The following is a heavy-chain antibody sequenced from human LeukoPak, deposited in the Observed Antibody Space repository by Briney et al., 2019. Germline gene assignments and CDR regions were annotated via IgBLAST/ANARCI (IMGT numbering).Heavy chain of an antibody. D-gene: IGHD3-22*01. Sequence: KPSETLSLTCTVSGYSISSGYYWGWIRQPPGKGLEWIGYIYYSGSTNYNPSLKSRVTISVDTSKNQFSLKLSSVTAADTAVYYCARDRRYYDSSGYFDYWGQGTLVTVSS. CDR2: IYYSGST. CDR3: ARDRRYYDSSGYFDY. V-gene: IGHV4-61*01. CDR1: GYSISSGYY. J-gene: IGHJ4*02.